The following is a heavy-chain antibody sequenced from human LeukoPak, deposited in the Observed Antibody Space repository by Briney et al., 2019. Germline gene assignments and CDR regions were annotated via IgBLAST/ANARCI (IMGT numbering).Heavy chain of an antibody. CDR2: IIPILGIA. V-gene: IGHV1-69*04. Sequence: GASVKVSCKASGGTFSSYAISWVRQAPGQGLEWMGRIIPILGIANYAQKSQGRVTITADKSTSTAYMELSSLRSEDTAVYYCAKERPLAAACTGPAEYWGQGTLVTVSA. CDR3: AKERPLAAACTGPAEY. J-gene: IGHJ4*02. D-gene: IGHD6-13*01. CDR1: GGTFSSYA.